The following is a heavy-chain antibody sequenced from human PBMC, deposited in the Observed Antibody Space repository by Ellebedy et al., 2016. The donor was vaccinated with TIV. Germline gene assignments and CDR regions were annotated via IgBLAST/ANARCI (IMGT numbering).Heavy chain of an antibody. D-gene: IGHD6-19*01. Sequence: AASVKVSCKASGYTFTSYGISWVRQAPGQGLEWMGWISAYNGNTNYAQKFQGRVTMTTDTGTNTGYMELTSLTSDDTAVYYCARGSGPNWLDPWGQGTLVTVSS. J-gene: IGHJ5*01. V-gene: IGHV1-18*04. CDR3: ARGSGPNWLDP. CDR1: GYTFTSYG. CDR2: ISAYNGNT.